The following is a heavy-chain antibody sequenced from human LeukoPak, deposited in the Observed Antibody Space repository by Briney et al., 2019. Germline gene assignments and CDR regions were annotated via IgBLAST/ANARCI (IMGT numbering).Heavy chain of an antibody. J-gene: IGHJ3*02. D-gene: IGHD1-20*01. Sequence: DSVRGRFTISRDNAKKSLYLQINTLRADDTAVYYCARDLFRSITGPTNAFDIWGQGTMVTVSP. CDR3: ARDLFRSITGPTNAFDI. V-gene: IGHV3-7*03.